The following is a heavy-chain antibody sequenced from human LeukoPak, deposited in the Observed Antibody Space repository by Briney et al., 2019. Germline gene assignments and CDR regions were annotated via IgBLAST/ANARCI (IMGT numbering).Heavy chain of an antibody. CDR1: GFTFSNAW. J-gene: IGHJ4*02. CDR3: TTLGAFDY. CDR2: IKSKTFGGTT. V-gene: IGHV3-15*01. D-gene: IGHD3-16*01. Sequence: GGSLRLSCAASGFTFSNAWMSWVRQAPGKGLEWVGRIKSKTFGGTTDHAAPVKGRFTISRDDSKNTLYLHMNTLKTEDTAIYYCTTLGAFDYWGQGTLVTVSS.